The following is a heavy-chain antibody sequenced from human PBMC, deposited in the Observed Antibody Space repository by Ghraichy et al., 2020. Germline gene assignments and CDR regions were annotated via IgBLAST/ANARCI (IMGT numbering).Heavy chain of an antibody. CDR1: GFSFSSSD. J-gene: IGHJ4*02. CDR2: ITGSGDIQ. D-gene: IGHD3-22*01. V-gene: IGHV3-48*02. Sequence: GGSLRLSCVASGFSFSSSDMNWVRQAPGKGLEWISYITGSGDIQHSADSVRGRFTISRDNAKNSLYLQMNSVKDGDSAVYYCVREDNTGWYPGFWGPGTLVTVSS. CDR3: VREDNTGWYPGF.